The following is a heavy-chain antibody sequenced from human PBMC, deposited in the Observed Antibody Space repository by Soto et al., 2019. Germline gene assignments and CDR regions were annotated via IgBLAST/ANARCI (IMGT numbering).Heavy chain of an antibody. Sequence: ASVKVSCKASGYTFTSYAMHWVRQAPGQRLEWMGWINAGNGNTKYSQKFQGRVTITRDTSASTAYMELSSLRSEDTAVYYCARGYGSGSYFYYYYYGMDVWGQGTTVTVSS. CDR3: ARGYGSGSYFYYYYYGMDV. V-gene: IGHV1-3*01. CDR1: GYTFTSYA. CDR2: INAGNGNT. J-gene: IGHJ6*02. D-gene: IGHD3-10*01.